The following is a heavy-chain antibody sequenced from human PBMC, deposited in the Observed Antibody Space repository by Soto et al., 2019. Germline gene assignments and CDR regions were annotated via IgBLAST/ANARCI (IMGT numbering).Heavy chain of an antibody. J-gene: IGHJ4*02. Sequence: EVQLVESGGGLVQSGGSLRLSCAASGFTVSNNYMSWVRQAPGKGLEWVARIYIGGDIHYADSVRGRCTISRDSSKNTLYPQKNSLRAEDTAFYYCATAPVAGTFGGQGTLVPVSS. CDR1: GFTVSNNY. CDR3: ATAPVAGTF. D-gene: IGHD6-19*01. CDR2: IYIGGDI. V-gene: IGHV3-66*01.